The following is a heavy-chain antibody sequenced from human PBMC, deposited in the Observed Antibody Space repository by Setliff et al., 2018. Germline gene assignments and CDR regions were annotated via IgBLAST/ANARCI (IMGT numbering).Heavy chain of an antibody. D-gene: IGHD2-15*01. V-gene: IGHV3-33*01. CDR2: IWDDGGNK. Sequence: SCKTSGYSFINYGLSWVRQAPGKGLEWVAVIWDDGGNKYHADSVKGRFTISRDNSKNTLYLQMNSLRPEDTAVYYCARTCSGSGCYAGLESWGQGTPVTVSS. J-gene: IGHJ4*02. CDR1: GYSFINYG. CDR3: ARTCSGSGCYAGLES.